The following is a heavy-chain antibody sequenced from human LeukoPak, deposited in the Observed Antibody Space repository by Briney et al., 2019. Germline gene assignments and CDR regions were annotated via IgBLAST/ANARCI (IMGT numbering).Heavy chain of an antibody. V-gene: IGHV3-21*01. CDR1: GFTFRSYT. J-gene: IGHJ4*02. D-gene: IGHD2-2*01. CDR2: ISGSSSSI. Sequence: GGSLRLSCAASGFTFRSYTMNWVRQAPGKGLEWVSSISGSSSSIYYADSVKGRFTISRDNAKKSLYLQMNSLRAEDTAMYYCARGFCTSASCYGSYWGQGTLVTVSS. CDR3: ARGFCTSASCYGSY.